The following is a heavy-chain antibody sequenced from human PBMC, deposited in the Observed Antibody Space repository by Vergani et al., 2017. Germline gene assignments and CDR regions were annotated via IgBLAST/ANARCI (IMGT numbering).Heavy chain of an antibody. V-gene: IGHV1-69*06. Sequence: QVQLVQSGAEVKKPGSSVKVSCKASGGTFSSYAISWVRQAPGQGLEWMGGIIPIFGTANYAQKFQGRVTITADKSTSTAYLELSSLRSEDTAMYYCAREPVYNYNWFDPWGEGTLVTVSS. D-gene: IGHD1-20*01. J-gene: IGHJ5*02. CDR2: IIPIFGTA. CDR3: AREPVYNYNWFDP. CDR1: GGTFSSYA.